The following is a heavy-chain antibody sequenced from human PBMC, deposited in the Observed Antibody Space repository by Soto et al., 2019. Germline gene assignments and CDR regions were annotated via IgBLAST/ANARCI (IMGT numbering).Heavy chain of an antibody. CDR2: ISGSGSPT. CDR3: ARDMSGGTYNYYYGMDV. CDR1: GFSFSSYA. V-gene: IGHV3-23*01. D-gene: IGHD1-26*01. Sequence: GGSLRLSCAASGFSFSSYAMTWVRQAPGRGLEWVSAISGSGSPTYYADSVKGRFTISRDNSKNTLYLHMNSLRADDTAVYYCARDMSGGTYNYYYGMDVWGQGTTVTVSS. J-gene: IGHJ6*02.